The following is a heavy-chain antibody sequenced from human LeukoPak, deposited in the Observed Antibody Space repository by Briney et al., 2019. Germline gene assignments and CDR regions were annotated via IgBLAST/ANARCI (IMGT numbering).Heavy chain of an antibody. V-gene: IGHV3-30*02. CDR1: GFTFSSYG. Sequence: GGSLRLSCAASGFTFSSYGMHWVRQAPGKGLEWVTFMRYDGSNKYFADSVKGRFTISRDNSKNTLFLQMNSLRAEDSAVYYCANQCGGGCSGDHWGQGTLVTVSS. J-gene: IGHJ4*02. D-gene: IGHD2-21*02. CDR3: ANQCGGGCSGDH. CDR2: MRYDGSNK.